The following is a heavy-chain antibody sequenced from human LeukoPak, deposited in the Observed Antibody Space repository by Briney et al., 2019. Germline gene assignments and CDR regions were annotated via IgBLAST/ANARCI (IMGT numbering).Heavy chain of an antibody. J-gene: IGHJ4*02. CDR2: ISYDGSNK. Sequence: PGGSLRLSCAASGFTFSSYAMHWVRQAPGKGLEWVAVISYDGSNKYYADSVKGRFTISRDNSKNTLYLQMNSLRAEDTAVYYCAGGGGIAAAGLDFDYWGQGTLVTVSS. CDR3: AGGGGIAAAGLDFDY. D-gene: IGHD6-13*01. V-gene: IGHV3-30-3*01. CDR1: GFTFSSYA.